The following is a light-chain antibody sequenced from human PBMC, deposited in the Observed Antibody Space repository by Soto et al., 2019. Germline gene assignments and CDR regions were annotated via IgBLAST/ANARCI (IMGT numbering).Light chain of an antibody. J-gene: IGKJ4*01. Sequence: DIQMTQSPSSLSASVGDRVTITCRASQSISSYLNWYQQKPGKAPKLLIYAASSLQSGVPSRFSGSGSGTDFTLTISSLQPEDFGTYYCQQSYSTPLTFGVGTKVEIK. V-gene: IGKV1-39*01. CDR2: AAS. CDR1: QSISSY. CDR3: QQSYSTPLT.